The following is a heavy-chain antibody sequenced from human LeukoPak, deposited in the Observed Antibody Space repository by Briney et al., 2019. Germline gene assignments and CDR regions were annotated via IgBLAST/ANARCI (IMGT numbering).Heavy chain of an antibody. Sequence: SETLSLTCTVSGGSISSSSYYWGWIRQPPGKGLEWIESIYYSGSTYYNPSLKSRVTISVDTSKNQFSLKLSSVTAADTAVYYCARVCSGGSCYSRGLTPPFDYWGQGTLVTVSS. V-gene: IGHV4-39*01. CDR1: GGSISSSSYY. CDR2: IYYSGST. CDR3: ARVCSGGSCYSRGLTPPFDY. J-gene: IGHJ4*02. D-gene: IGHD2-15*01.